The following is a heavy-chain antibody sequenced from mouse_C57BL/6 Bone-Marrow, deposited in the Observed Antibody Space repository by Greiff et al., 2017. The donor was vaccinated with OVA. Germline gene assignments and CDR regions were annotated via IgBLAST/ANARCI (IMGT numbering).Heavy chain of an antibody. V-gene: IGHV1-81*01. J-gene: IGHJ1*03. CDR1: GYTFTSYG. CDR3: ARNDYYGSSYGYVDV. CDR2: IYPRSGNT. D-gene: IGHD1-1*01. Sequence: QVQLQQSGAELARPGASVKLSCKASGYTFTSYGISWVKQRTGQGLEWIGEIYPRSGNTYYNEKFKGKATLTADKSSSAAYMELRRLRSEDSAVYFCARNDYYGSSYGYVDVWGTGATVTVSS.